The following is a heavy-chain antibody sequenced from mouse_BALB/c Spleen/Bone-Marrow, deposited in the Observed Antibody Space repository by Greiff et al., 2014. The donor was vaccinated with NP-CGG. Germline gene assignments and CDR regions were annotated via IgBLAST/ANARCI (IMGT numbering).Heavy chain of an antibody. V-gene: IGHV5-12-2*01. CDR2: ISNGGGST. J-gene: IGHJ4*01. Sequence: DVQLVESGGGLVQPGGSLKISCAASGFTFSSYIMSWVRQTPEKRLEWVAYISNGGGSTYYPDTVKGRFTISRDNAKNTLYLQMISLKSEDTAMYYCARQGVYYGKTYYAMDYWGQGTSVTVSS. CDR3: ARQGVYYGKTYYAMDY. D-gene: IGHD2-1*01. CDR1: GFTFSSYI.